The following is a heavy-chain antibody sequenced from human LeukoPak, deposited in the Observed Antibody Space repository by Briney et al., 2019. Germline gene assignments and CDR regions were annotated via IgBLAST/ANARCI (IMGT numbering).Heavy chain of an antibody. CDR1: GYTFTGYY. V-gene: IGHV1-2*02. CDR2: INPNSGGT. J-gene: IGHJ3*02. Sequence: ASVKVSCKASGYTFTGYYMHWVRQAPGQGLEWMGWINPNSGGTNYAQKFQGRVTMTRDTSISTAYMELSSLRSEDTAVYYCARVRMDIVVLGAFDIWGQGTMVTVSS. CDR3: ARVRMDIVVLGAFDI. D-gene: IGHD2-2*03.